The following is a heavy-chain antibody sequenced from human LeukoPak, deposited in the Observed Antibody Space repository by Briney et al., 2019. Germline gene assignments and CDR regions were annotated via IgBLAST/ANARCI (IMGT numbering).Heavy chain of an antibody. J-gene: IGHJ4*02. CDR3: ARRAYNYVYFDY. V-gene: IGHV4-39*07. Sequence: PSETLSLTCTVSGGSISSGSYYWGWIRQPPGKGLEWIGSIYHSGRTYYNPSLKSRVSISVDTSKNQFSLKLTSVTAADTAVYYCARRAYNYVYFDYWGQGTLVTVSS. D-gene: IGHD5-24*01. CDR2: IYHSGRT. CDR1: GGSISSGSYY.